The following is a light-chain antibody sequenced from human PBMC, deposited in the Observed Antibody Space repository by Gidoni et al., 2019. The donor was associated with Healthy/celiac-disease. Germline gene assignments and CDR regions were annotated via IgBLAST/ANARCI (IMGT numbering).Light chain of an antibody. CDR2: DAS. CDR1: QSVSSC. Sequence: EIVLTQSPATLSLSPGERATLSCRASQSVSSCLAWYQQKPGQAPRLLTYDASNRATGIPARFSGSGSGTDFTLTISSLEPEDFAVYYCQQRSNWPLLTFGGGTKVEIK. V-gene: IGKV3-11*01. CDR3: QQRSNWPLLT. J-gene: IGKJ4*01.